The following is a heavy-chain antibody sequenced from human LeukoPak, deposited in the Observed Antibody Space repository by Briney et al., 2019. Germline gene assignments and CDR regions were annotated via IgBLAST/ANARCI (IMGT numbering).Heavy chain of an antibody. V-gene: IGHV3-21*01. D-gene: IGHD5-18*01. CDR2: IRSSSGYI. Sequence: PGGSLRLSCAASGFTFSSYSMNWVRQAPGKGLEWVSSIRSSSGYIYYADSVKGQFTISRDNAKNSLYLQMNSLRAEDTAVYYCARGYSSRNGFDPWGQGTLVTVSS. CDR3: ARGYSSRNGFDP. CDR1: GFTFSSYS. J-gene: IGHJ5*02.